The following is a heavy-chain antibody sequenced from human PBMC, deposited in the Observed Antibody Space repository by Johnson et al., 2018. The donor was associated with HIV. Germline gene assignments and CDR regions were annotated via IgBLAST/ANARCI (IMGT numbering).Heavy chain of an antibody. Sequence: QVQLVESGGGWVKPGGSLSLSCAASGFTFSDSYMNWIRQAPGKGLEWVASISYDGSYKYYADSVKGRFTISRDDSKNTLYLQMNSLKTEDTAVYYCAKNGARGDAFDIWGQGTMVTVSS. J-gene: IGHJ3*02. CDR3: AKNGARGDAFDI. V-gene: IGHV3-30*18. D-gene: IGHD2-8*01. CDR2: ISYDGSYK. CDR1: GFTFSDSY.